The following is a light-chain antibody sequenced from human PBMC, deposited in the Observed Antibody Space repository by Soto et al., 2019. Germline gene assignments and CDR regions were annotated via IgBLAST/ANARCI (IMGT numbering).Light chain of an antibody. CDR2: GAS. J-gene: IGKJ3*01. Sequence: EIVLTQSPGTLSLSPGERATLSCRASQSVRSSYLAWYQQKPGQAPRLLIYGASSRATGIPDRFSGSGSGTDFTLTISRLEPGDFAVYYCQQYGSSLFTFGPGTKVDIK. CDR3: QQYGSSLFT. V-gene: IGKV3-20*01. CDR1: QSVRSSY.